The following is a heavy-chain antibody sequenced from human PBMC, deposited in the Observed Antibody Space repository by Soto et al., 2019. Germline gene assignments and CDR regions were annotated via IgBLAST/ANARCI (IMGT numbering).Heavy chain of an antibody. V-gene: IGHV4-4*02. J-gene: IGHJ4*02. D-gene: IGHD3-10*01. Sequence: QVQLQESGPGLVKPSGTLSLTCAVSGGSISSSNWWSWVRQPPGKGLEWIGEIYHSGSTNYNPSLMSRVTISVDKSKNQFSLKLSSVTAADTTVYYCARGAMVRGASLDYWGQGTLVTVSS. CDR3: ARGAMVRGASLDY. CDR1: GGSISSSNW. CDR2: IYHSGST.